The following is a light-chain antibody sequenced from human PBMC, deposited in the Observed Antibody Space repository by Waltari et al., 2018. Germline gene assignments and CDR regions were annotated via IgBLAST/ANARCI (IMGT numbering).Light chain of an antibody. CDR1: QSVSSY. V-gene: IGKV3-11*01. CDR3: QQRSKWFT. J-gene: IGKJ4*01. CDR2: DAS. Sequence: SCRPSQSVSSYLAWYQQKPGQAPRLLIYDASKRATGIPARFTGSGSGTHFTLTISSLEPEDFAVYYCQQRSKWFTFGGGTKVEIK.